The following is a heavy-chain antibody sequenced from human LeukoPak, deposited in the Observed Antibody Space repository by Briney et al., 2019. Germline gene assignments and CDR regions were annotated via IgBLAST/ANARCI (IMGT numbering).Heavy chain of an antibody. Sequence: GASVKVSCKASGYTFTSYCISWVRQAPGQGLEWMGWTSAYNGNTNYAQKLQGRVTMTTDTSTSTAYMELRSLRSDDTAVYYCARDLYVWGSYRLGYWGQGTLVTVSS. CDR3: ARDLYVWGSYRLGY. D-gene: IGHD3-16*02. CDR2: TSAYNGNT. CDR1: GYTFTSYC. V-gene: IGHV1-18*01. J-gene: IGHJ4*02.